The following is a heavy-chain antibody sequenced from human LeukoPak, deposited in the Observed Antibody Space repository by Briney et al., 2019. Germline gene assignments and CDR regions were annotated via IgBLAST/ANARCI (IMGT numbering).Heavy chain of an antibody. CDR2: ITSSSTYI. CDR1: GFSFSNYN. CDR3: ARVPTGRSQGPYYFDY. Sequence: GGSLRLSCAASGFSFSNYNMNWVRQAPGKGLEWVSSITSSSTYIYYADSVKGRFTISRDNAKNSLYLQMNSLRAEDTAVFYCARVPTGRSQGPYYFDYWGQGTLVTVSS. J-gene: IGHJ4*02. V-gene: IGHV3-21*01. D-gene: IGHD3-10*01.